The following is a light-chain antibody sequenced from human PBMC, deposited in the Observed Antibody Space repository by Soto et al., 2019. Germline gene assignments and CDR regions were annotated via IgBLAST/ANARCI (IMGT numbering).Light chain of an antibody. CDR2: AAS. Sequence: IKVNMTPSALSPYVGDRVTITCRASQTISHYLQWYQQKPGRAPNALIHAASRLQSGVPSRFSGSGSRTDTTLTSSSVLPDDPVSYYWQLSDKLPGAFGGGTKVDIK. CDR1: QTISHY. V-gene: IGKV1-39*01. J-gene: IGKJ4*01. CDR3: QLSDKLPGA.